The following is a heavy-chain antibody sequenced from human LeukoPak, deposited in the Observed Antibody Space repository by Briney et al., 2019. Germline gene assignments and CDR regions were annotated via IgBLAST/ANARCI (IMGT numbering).Heavy chain of an antibody. CDR3: ARETAHCGGDCYDY. CDR2: ISSSGDSI. Sequence: PGGSLRLSCSGRGFTSSSYEINWVRQAPGKGLEWISYISSSGDSIYYADSVTGRFTVSRDNAESSVFLQMNSLRVEDTAIYYCARETAHCGGDCYDYWGQGTLVTVSS. D-gene: IGHD2-21*01. J-gene: IGHJ4*02. V-gene: IGHV3-48*03. CDR1: GFTSSSYE.